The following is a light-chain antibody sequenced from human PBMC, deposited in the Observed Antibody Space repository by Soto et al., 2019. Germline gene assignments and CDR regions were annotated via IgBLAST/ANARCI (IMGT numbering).Light chain of an antibody. V-gene: IGKV3-15*01. Sequence: EIVMTQSPATLSVSPGERATLSCRASQSVSSNFAWYQQKPGQAPRLLIYGASTRATGIPARFSGSGSGTEFTLTISSLQSEDFAVYYCHHYNNWPGWTFGQGPKVDIK. CDR1: QSVSSN. CDR3: HHYNNWPGWT. J-gene: IGKJ1*01. CDR2: GAS.